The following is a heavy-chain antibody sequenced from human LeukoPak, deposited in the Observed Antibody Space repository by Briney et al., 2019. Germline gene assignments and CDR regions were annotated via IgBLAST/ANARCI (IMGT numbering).Heavy chain of an antibody. CDR2: INHSGST. CDR1: GGSFSGYY. V-gene: IGHV4-34*01. CDR3: ARGRWFDP. Sequence: PSETLSLTCAVYGGSFSGYYWSWIRQPPGKGLEWIGEINHSGSTNYNPSLKSRVTISVDTSKNQFSLKLSSVTAANTAVYYCARGRWFDPWGQGTLVTVSS. J-gene: IGHJ5*02.